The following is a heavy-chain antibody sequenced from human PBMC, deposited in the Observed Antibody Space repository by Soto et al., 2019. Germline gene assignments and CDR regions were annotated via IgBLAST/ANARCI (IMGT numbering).Heavy chain of an antibody. V-gene: IGHV3-30*02. Sequence: GGSLRLAGTTSGTIFSGYGMHWVRQAPGKGLEWGALILRDGSNIQYADSAKGRFTISRDNSRKILYLQMDSLRADDTAVYYCGRDGVGVTTYFGYLVYWGQGASVTGSS. CDR3: GRDGVGVTTYFGYLVY. J-gene: IGHJ1*01. D-gene: IGHD3-22*01. CDR2: ILRDGSNI. CDR1: GTIFSGYG.